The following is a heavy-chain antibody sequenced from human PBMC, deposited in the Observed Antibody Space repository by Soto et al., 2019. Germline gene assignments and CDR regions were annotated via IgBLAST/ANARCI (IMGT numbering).Heavy chain of an antibody. D-gene: IGHD6-13*01. Sequence: QVQLVESGGGVVQPGRSLRLSCAASGFTFNNYGMHWVRQAPGKGLEWLAVIWNDGSNNYYANSVKGRFTFSRDNSTNTLYLQINSLRAEDTAVYYCARRQIPPPTRGAANARGGMDVWGQGTTFTVSS. J-gene: IGHJ6*02. V-gene: IGHV3-33*01. CDR1: GFTFNNYG. CDR3: ARRQIPPPTRGAANARGGMDV. CDR2: IWNDGSNN.